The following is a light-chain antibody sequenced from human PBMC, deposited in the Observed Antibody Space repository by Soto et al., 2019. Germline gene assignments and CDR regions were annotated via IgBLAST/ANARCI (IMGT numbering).Light chain of an antibody. CDR3: QQYGTSPFT. Sequence: DIQMTQSPSSLSASVGDRVTITCRASQSISSYLNWYQQKPGKAPKLLIYAASSLQSGVPSRFSGSGSGTDFTLTISRLEPEDFAVYYCQQYGTSPFTFGPGTRV. J-gene: IGKJ3*01. CDR1: QSISSY. CDR2: AAS. V-gene: IGKV1-39*01.